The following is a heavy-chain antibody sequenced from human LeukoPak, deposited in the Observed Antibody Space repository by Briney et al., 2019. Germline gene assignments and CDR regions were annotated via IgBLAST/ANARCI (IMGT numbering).Heavy chain of an antibody. CDR2: IYYSGST. CDR1: GYSISSGYY. CDR3: ARSTRGRVVPAAMSFDY. D-gene: IGHD2-2*01. V-gene: IGHV4-38-2*02. Sequence: SGTLSLTCTVSGYSISSGYYWGWIRQPPGKGLEWIGSIYYSGSTYYNPSLKSRVTISVDTSKNQFSLKLSSVTAADTAVYYCARSTRGRVVPAAMSFDYWGQGTLVTVSS. J-gene: IGHJ4*02.